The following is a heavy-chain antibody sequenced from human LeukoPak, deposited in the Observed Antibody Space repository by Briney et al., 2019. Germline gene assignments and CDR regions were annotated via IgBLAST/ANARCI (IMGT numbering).Heavy chain of an antibody. D-gene: IGHD2-15*01. CDR2: IYASGST. Sequence: TSETLSLTCTVSGASITSYYWSWIRQPAGKRLEWIGRIYASGSTTYNPSLKSRVTMAVDTSKTQFSLKLSSVTAADTAVYYCARHRCSGGSCYPMNWFDPWGQGTLVTVSS. CDR3: ARHRCSGGSCYPMNWFDP. V-gene: IGHV4-4*07. J-gene: IGHJ5*02. CDR1: GASITSYY.